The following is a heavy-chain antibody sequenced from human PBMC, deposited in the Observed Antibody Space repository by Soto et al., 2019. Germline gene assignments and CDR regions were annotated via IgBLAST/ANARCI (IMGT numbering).Heavy chain of an antibody. CDR1: GFSFSSHS. D-gene: IGHD3-10*01. CDR2: IVTTSFSV. Sequence: EVQLVESGGGLVQPGGSLRLSCAASGFSFSSHSMNWVRQAPGKGLEWVSYIVTTSFSVYYADSVKGRFTISRDNARNSLYLQRNSLRDEDTAVYYCARESDSGSYLDSWGQGTLVTVSS. CDR3: ARESDSGSYLDS. J-gene: IGHJ4*02. V-gene: IGHV3-48*02.